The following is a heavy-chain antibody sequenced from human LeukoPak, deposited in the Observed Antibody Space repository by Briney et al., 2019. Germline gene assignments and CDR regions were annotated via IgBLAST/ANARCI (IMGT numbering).Heavy chain of an antibody. Sequence: GGSLRLSCAASGFTFSSYAMSWVRQAPGKGLGWVSAISGSGGSTYYADSVKGRFTISRDNSKNTLYLQMNSLRAEDTAVYYCAKAPVPAYYYDSSGYYYFDYWGQGTLVTVSS. CDR3: AKAPVPAYYYDSSGYYYFDY. J-gene: IGHJ4*02. CDR2: ISGSGGST. CDR1: GFTFSSYA. V-gene: IGHV3-23*01. D-gene: IGHD3-22*01.